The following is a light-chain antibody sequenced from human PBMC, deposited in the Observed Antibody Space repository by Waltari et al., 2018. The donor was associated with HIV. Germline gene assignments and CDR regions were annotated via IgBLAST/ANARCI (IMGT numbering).Light chain of an antibody. CDR1: SGHSNYA. CDR2: PKRVGGY. Sequence: QLVLTQSPSASASLGAPVKLTCTLSSGHSNYAIAWHQQQPGKGPRYLMKPKRVGGYIKGDGIAVSFSGSSAGDERYLTIPSLQSEDEADYYCQTWGAGIQEVFGGGTKLTVL. J-gene: IGLJ3*02. V-gene: IGLV4-69*01. CDR3: QTWGAGIQEV.